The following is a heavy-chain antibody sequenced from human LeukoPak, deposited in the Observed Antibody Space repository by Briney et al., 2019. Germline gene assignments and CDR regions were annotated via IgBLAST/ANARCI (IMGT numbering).Heavy chain of an antibody. Sequence: GRSLRLSCAASGFSFSRYGMHWVRQAPGKGLEWVAVISYDGSNKYYADSVKGRFTISRANSKNTLYLQMNSLRAEDTAVYYCAKYALAGTPFFDYWGQGTLVTVSS. CDR2: ISYDGSNK. J-gene: IGHJ4*02. CDR1: GFSFSRYG. CDR3: AKYALAGTPFFDY. D-gene: IGHD6-19*01. V-gene: IGHV3-30*18.